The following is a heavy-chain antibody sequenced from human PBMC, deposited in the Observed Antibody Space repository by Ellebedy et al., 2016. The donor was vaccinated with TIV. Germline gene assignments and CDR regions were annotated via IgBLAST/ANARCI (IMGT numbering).Heavy chain of an antibody. Sequence: ESLKISCAASGFTFSNYSMNWVRRPPGKGLEWIGYVYYSGIANYNPSLKNRRTISVDTSRNQFYLKLNSVTAADTAVYYCARARYSTGYYSPWGQGIRVTVPS. CDR2: VYYSGIA. D-gene: IGHD3-22*01. CDR1: GFTFSNYS. V-gene: IGHV4-59*01. J-gene: IGHJ5*02. CDR3: ARARYSTGYYSP.